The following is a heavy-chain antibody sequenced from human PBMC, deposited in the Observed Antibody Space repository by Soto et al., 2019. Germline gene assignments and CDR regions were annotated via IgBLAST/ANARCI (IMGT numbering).Heavy chain of an antibody. J-gene: IGHJ4*02. CDR1: GGSISSGGYY. D-gene: IGHD2-15*01. Sequence: QVQLQESGPGLVKPSQTLSLTCTVSGGSISSGGYYWSWIRQHPGKGLEWIGYIYYSGSTYYNPSLKRRVTISVDTSKNQFSLKLSSVTAADTAVYYCAGGYCSGGSCYESFDYWGQGTLVTVSS. V-gene: IGHV4-31*03. CDR3: AGGYCSGGSCYESFDY. CDR2: IYYSGST.